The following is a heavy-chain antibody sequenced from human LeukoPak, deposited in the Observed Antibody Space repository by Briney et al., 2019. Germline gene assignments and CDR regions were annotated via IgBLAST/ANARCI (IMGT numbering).Heavy chain of an antibody. CDR3: ARDYGSGLNVLDY. D-gene: IGHD3-10*01. CDR1: GFTFSSYS. CDR2: ISSSSSYI. V-gene: IGHV3-21*01. Sequence: GGSRRLSCAASGFTFSSYSMNWVRQAPGKGLEGVSSISSSSSYIYYADSVKGRFTISRDNAKNSLYLQMNSLRAEDTAVYYCARDYGSGLNVLDYWGQGTLVTVSS. J-gene: IGHJ4*02.